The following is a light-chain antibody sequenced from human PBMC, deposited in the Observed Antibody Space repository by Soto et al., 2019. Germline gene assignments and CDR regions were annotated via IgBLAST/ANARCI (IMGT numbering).Light chain of an antibody. CDR2: VAS. CDR3: QQYKSYPLT. V-gene: IGKV1-5*03. J-gene: IGKJ3*01. Sequence: DIQMTQSPSTLSASVGDRVTITCRASQSFSNWLAWYQQKPGKAPKLLIYVASTLVFGIPSRFSGSGSGTDFTLTISCLQPDDFAIYYCQQYKSYPLTFGPGTKVDIK. CDR1: QSFSNW.